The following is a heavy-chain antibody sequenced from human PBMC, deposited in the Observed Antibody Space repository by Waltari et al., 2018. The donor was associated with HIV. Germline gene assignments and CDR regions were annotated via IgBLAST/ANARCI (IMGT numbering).Heavy chain of an antibody. CDR1: GGSFSGYY. V-gene: IGHV4-34*02. Sequence: QVQLQQRGAGLLKPSETLSLTCAVYGGSFSGYYWSWIRQSPGKGLEWIGEINHRGSANYNPSVKSRVTISVDMSKSQFSLNLNSLTAADTAVYYCARGIRISSSWAYYFDYWGQGTLVTVSS. D-gene: IGHD6-13*01. CDR3: ARGIRISSSWAYYFDY. CDR2: INHRGSA. J-gene: IGHJ4*02.